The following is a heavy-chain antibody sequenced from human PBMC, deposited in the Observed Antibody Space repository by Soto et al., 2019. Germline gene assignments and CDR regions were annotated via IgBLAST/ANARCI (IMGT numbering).Heavy chain of an antibody. CDR2: INTDGSNT. V-gene: IGHV3-74*01. Sequence: GGSLRLSCAASGFTFTSHWMHWLRQAPGKGLVWVSHINTDGSNTRYADSVKGRFTISRDNAKNTVYLQLNSLRAEDTAVYYCARDNTKYYFDYWGQGPLVTVSS. CDR3: ARDNTKYYFDY. D-gene: IGHD2-2*01. J-gene: IGHJ4*02. CDR1: GFTFTSHW.